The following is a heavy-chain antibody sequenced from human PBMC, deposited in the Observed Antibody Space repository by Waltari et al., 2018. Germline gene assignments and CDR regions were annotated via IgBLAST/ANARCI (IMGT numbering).Heavy chain of an antibody. CDR3: ARGPKPGYCSGGSCYSYYYYGMDV. CDR1: GGSFSGYY. D-gene: IGHD2-15*01. CDR2: INHSGST. Sequence: QVQLQQWGAGLLKPSETLSLTCAVYGGSFSGYYWSWIRQPPGKGLEWIGEINHSGSTNYNPSLKRRVTISVDTSKNQFSLKLSSVTAADTAVYYCARGPKPGYCSGGSCYSYYYYGMDVWGQGTTVTVSS. V-gene: IGHV4-34*01. J-gene: IGHJ6*02.